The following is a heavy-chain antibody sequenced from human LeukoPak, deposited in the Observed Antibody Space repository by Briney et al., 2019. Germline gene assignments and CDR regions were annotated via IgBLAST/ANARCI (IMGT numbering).Heavy chain of an antibody. CDR2: IYHSGST. D-gene: IGHD5-18*01. J-gene: IGHJ5*02. CDR3: ARGWIQLDNWFDP. V-gene: IGHV4-34*01. CDR1: GGSFSGYY. Sequence: PSETLSLTCAVYGGSFSGYYWSWIRQPPGKGLEWIGYIYHSGSTYYNPSLKSRVTISVDRSKNQFSLKLSSVTAADTAVYYCARGWIQLDNWFDPWGQGTLVTVSS.